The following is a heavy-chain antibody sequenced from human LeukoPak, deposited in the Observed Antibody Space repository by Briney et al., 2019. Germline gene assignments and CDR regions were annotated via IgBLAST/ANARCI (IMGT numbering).Heavy chain of an antibody. D-gene: IGHD3-22*01. J-gene: IGHJ3*02. CDR1: GGSFSGYY. V-gene: IGHV4-34*01. CDR2: INHSGST. CDR3: ARHDSSGPYNAFDI. Sequence: SETLSLTCAVYGGSFSGYYWSWIRQPPGKGLEWIGEINHSGSTNYNPSLKSRVTISVDTSKNQFSLKLSSVTAAETAVYYCARHDSSGPYNAFDIWGQGTMVTVSS.